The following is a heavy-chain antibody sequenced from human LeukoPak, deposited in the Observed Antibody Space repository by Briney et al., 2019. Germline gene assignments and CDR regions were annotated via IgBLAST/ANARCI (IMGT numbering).Heavy chain of an antibody. CDR2: INPNSGGT. CDR3: ASGYSYGYTPYYYYYYMDV. V-gene: IGHV1-2*02. Sequence: GASVKVSCKASRYTFTGYYMHWVRQAPGQGLEWMGWINPNSGGTNYAQKFQGRVTMTRDTSISTAYMELSRLRSDDTAVHYCASGYSYGYTPYYYYYYMDVWGKGTTVTVSS. CDR1: RYTFTGYY. D-gene: IGHD5-18*01. J-gene: IGHJ6*03.